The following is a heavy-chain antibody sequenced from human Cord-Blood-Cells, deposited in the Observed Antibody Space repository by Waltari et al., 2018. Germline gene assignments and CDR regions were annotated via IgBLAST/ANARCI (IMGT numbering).Heavy chain of an antibody. CDR1: GGSFSGYS. J-gene: IGHJ3*02. V-gene: IGHV4-34*01. CDR3: AREDDIFAFDI. D-gene: IGHD3-9*01. CDR2: INHSGST. Sequence: QVQLQQWGAGLLKPSETLSLTCAVYGGSFSGYSWSWIRQPPGKGLGWIGEINHSGSTNYNPSLKSRVTISVDTSKNQFSLKLSSVTAADTAVYYCAREDDIFAFDIWGQGTMVTVSS.